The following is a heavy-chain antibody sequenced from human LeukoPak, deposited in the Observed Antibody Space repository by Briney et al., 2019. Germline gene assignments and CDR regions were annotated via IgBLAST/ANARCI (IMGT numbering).Heavy chain of an antibody. CDR3: ARLYTSGWWERYFDL. CDR2: IYYSGST. CDR1: GGSISSYY. V-gene: IGHV4-59*01. J-gene: IGHJ2*01. Sequence: SETLSLTCTVSGGSISSYYWSWIRQPPGKGLEWIGYIYYSGSTNYNPSLKSRVTISVDTSKNQFSLKLSSVTAPDTAVYYCARLYTSGWWERYFDLWGRGTLVTVSS. D-gene: IGHD6-19*01.